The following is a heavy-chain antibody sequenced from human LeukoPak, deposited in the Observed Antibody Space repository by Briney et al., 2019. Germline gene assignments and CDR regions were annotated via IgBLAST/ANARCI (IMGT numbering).Heavy chain of an antibody. D-gene: IGHD2-15*01. J-gene: IGHJ6*02. CDR2: ISYDGSNK. Sequence: GGSLRLSCAASGFIFTDYPIHWVRQTPGKGLEWVAVISYDGSNKYYADSVKGRFTISRDNSKNTPYLQMNSLRAEDTAVYYCARELDCSGGSCSRYYYYYYGMDVWGQGTTVTVSS. CDR3: ARELDCSGGSCSRYYYYYYGMDV. V-gene: IGHV3-30-3*01. CDR1: GFIFTDYP.